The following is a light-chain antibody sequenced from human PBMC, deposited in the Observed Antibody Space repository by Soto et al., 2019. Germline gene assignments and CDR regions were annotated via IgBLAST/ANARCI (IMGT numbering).Light chain of an antibody. Sequence: EILFTQSPGTLSLSPGERATLSCRASQSVSSNYVAWYQQKPGETPKVLIYRASSRDTGIPDRFSGSGSGTDCTLTISRLEPEDFEMYYCQQYGSSPLTFGGGTKVDIK. V-gene: IGKV3-20*01. CDR3: QQYGSSPLT. CDR2: RAS. J-gene: IGKJ4*01. CDR1: QSVSSNY.